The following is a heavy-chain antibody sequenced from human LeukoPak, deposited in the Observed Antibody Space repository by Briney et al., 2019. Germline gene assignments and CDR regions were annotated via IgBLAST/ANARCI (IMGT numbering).Heavy chain of an antibody. Sequence: ASVKVSCKTSGYTFTNNAINWVRQAPGQGLEWMGWINTNTGNPSYAQGFFTGRYVFSLDTSVSTAYLQISSLKAEDTAVYYCARVSEGSWFDYWGQGTLVTVSS. J-gene: IGHJ4*02. D-gene: IGHD2-15*01. CDR3: ARVSEGSWFDY. CDR1: GYTFTNNA. V-gene: IGHV7-4-1*02. CDR2: INTNTGNP.